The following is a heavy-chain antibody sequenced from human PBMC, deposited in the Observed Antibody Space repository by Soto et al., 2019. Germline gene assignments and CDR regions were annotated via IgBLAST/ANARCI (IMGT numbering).Heavy chain of an antibody. Sequence: QVQLVQSGAEVKKPGASVKVSCKASGYTFTSYGISWVRQAPGQGLEWMGWISAYNGNTNYAQKLQGRVTMTTDTSTSKAYMELRSLRSDDTAVYYCARDPGNQDIVVVPAAMPLNWFDPWGQGTLVTVSS. V-gene: IGHV1-18*01. CDR2: ISAYNGNT. J-gene: IGHJ5*02. CDR3: ARDPGNQDIVVVPAAMPLNWFDP. CDR1: GYTFTSYG. D-gene: IGHD2-2*01.